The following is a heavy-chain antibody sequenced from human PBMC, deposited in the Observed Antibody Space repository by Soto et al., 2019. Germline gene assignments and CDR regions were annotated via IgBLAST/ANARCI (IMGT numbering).Heavy chain of an antibody. CDR2: ISGSGGST. CDR3: AKRQMYSCSSLPPDTCSYGMDV. V-gene: IGHV3-23*01. Sequence: EVQLLESGGGLVQPGGSLRLSCAASGFTFSSYAMSWVRQAPGKGLEWVSAISGSGGSTYYADSVKGRFTISRDNSKNALYLQMNSLRAEDTAVYYCAKRQMYSCSSLPPDTCSYGMDVWGQGSTVTVSS. D-gene: IGHD6-6*01. J-gene: IGHJ6*02. CDR1: GFTFSSYA.